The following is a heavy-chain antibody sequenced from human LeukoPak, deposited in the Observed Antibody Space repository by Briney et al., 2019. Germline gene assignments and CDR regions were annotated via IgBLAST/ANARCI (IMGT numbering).Heavy chain of an antibody. CDR1: GYTFTGYY. CDR2: INPNSGGT. D-gene: IGHD2-2*01. Sequence: ASVKVSCKASGYTFTGYYLHWVRQAPGQGLEWMGWINPNSGGTNAAQKFQGRLTMTRDTSISTAYMELRRLRSDDTAVYYCARSVVVIPAATLDRHYFDYWGQGTLVTVSS. J-gene: IGHJ4*02. CDR3: ARSVVVIPAATLDRHYFDY. V-gene: IGHV1-2*02.